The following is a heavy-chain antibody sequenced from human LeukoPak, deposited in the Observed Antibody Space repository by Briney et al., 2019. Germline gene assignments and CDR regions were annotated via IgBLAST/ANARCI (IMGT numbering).Heavy chain of an antibody. CDR2: FYNSGST. D-gene: IGHD3-22*01. J-gene: IGHJ4*02. CDR3: ARTRGSSGYLFDY. V-gene: IGHV4-59*08. CDR1: GGSISRYY. Sequence: PSETLSLTCNVSGGSISRYYWSWIRQPPGKGLEWIGYFYNSGSTNYNPSLKSRVTISVDTSKNQFSLKLSSVTAADTAVYYCARTRGSSGYLFDYWGQGILVTVSS.